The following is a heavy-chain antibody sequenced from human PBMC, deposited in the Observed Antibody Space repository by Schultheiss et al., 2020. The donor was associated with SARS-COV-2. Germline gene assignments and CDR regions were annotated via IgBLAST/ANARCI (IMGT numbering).Heavy chain of an antibody. CDR3: ARPMGYSTSWFDP. CDR2: VYYSGST. V-gene: IGHV4-61*01. D-gene: IGHD4-11*01. Sequence: SETLSLTCTVSGGSVSSRTNYWSWIRQSPGKGLEWIGYVYYSGSTSNNPSFNSRVTISVDTSKNQFSLKLSSVTAADTAVYYCARPMGYSTSWFDPWGQGTLVTVSS. CDR1: GGSVSSRTNY. J-gene: IGHJ5*02.